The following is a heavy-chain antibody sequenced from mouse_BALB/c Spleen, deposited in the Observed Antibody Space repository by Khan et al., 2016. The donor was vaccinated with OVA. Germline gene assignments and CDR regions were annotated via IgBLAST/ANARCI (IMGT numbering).Heavy chain of an antibody. CDR2: INTYTGEP. CDR1: GYSFTNYG. J-gene: IGHJ1*01. D-gene: IGHD1-1*02. CDR3: ASGGYWYFDV. Sequence: QIQLVQSGPEVKKPGETVKISCKASGYSFTNYGMNWVRQAPGKGLKWMGWINTYTGEPTYADDFKGRFAFSLETSASTAYLQITNLKNEDTATYFCASGGYWYFDVWGAGTTVTVSS. V-gene: IGHV9-3-1*01.